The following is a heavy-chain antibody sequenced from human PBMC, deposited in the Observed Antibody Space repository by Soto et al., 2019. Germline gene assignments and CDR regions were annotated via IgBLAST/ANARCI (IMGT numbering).Heavy chain of an antibody. V-gene: IGHV3-23*01. J-gene: IGHJ5*02. D-gene: IGHD2-2*02. CDR1: GFSFSSYA. Sequence: GVSLRFSCAASGFSFSSYAMSWVRQAPGKGLVWVSAISGSGGTTCYADSVKGRFTISRDNSKNTLYLQMNSLRAEDTAVYYCAKGGYCSSTSCYNALYNWFDPWGQGTPVTVSS. CDR3: AKGGYCSSTSCYNALYNWFDP. CDR2: ISGSGGTT.